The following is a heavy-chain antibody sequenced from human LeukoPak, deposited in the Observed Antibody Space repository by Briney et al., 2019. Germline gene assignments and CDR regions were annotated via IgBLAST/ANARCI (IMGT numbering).Heavy chain of an antibody. Sequence: GGSLRLSCVASGFTLNSYSMNWVRQAPGKGLEWVSYFGWSGTTIYYADSVKDRFTISRDSARNSLYLQMNNLRDEDSALYYCARDSGSGWSNDYWGQGTLVTVSS. CDR1: GFTLNSYS. J-gene: IGHJ4*02. D-gene: IGHD6-19*01. V-gene: IGHV3-48*02. CDR3: ARDSGSGWSNDY. CDR2: FGWSGTTI.